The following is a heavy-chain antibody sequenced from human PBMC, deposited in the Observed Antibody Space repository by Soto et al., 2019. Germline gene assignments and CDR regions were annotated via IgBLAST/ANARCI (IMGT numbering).Heavy chain of an antibody. V-gene: IGHV3-30-3*01. Sequence: QLQLVESGGGVVQPGRSLKLSCVASGLPFRNYAFHWVRQAPGKGLEWLAVMTDDRPEIYYADSVQGRFTISRDNSKNTLYLQMNSLRSEDTAVYYCSRQNTLGAATDFDYWGPGTLVTVSS. CDR3: SRQNTLGAATDFDY. J-gene: IGHJ4*02. CDR2: MTDDRPEI. D-gene: IGHD1-26*01. CDR1: GLPFRNYA.